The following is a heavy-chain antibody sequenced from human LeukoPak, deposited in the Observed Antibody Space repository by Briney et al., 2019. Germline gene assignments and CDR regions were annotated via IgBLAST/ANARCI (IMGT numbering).Heavy chain of an antibody. CDR2: IYYSGST. D-gene: IGHD2-15*01. V-gene: IGHV4-59*01. Sequence: PSETLSLTCTVSGGSISSYYWSWIRQPPGKGLEWIAYIYYSGSTNYNPSLKSRVTIPVDTSKNQFSLKLSSVTAADTAVYYCARSLCSGGSCPWFDPWGQGTLVTVSS. CDR1: GGSISSYY. J-gene: IGHJ5*02. CDR3: ARSLCSGGSCPWFDP.